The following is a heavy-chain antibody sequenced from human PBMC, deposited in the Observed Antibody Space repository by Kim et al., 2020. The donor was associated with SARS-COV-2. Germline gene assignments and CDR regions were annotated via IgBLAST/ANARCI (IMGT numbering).Heavy chain of an antibody. CDR2: IYSSGST. J-gene: IGHJ3*02. D-gene: IGHD1-1*01. CDR3: ARRYNWKRGLGHAFDI. CDR1: GGSMTTYF. V-gene: IGHV4-59*08. Sequence: SETLSLTCSVSGGSMTTYFWSWIRQPPGKTLEWIGYIYSSGSTNYNPSLKSRVIISVDTSKNQFSLNLRSVTAADTAVYYCARRYNWKRGLGHAFDIWV.